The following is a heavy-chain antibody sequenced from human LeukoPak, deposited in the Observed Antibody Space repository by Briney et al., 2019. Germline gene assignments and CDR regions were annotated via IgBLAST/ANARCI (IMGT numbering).Heavy chain of an antibody. CDR2: ISSSSSYM. Sequence: GGSLRLSCAASGFTFSSYTMNWVRQAPGKGLEWVSSISSSSSYMYYADSMKGRFTISRDNAKNSLYLQMNSLRAEDTAVYYCAKEGEDIVLVPAAIRDYYYYYYMDVWGKGTTATVSS. V-gene: IGHV3-21*01. CDR3: AKEGEDIVLVPAAIRDYYYYYYMDV. J-gene: IGHJ6*03. CDR1: GFTFSSYT. D-gene: IGHD2-2*02.